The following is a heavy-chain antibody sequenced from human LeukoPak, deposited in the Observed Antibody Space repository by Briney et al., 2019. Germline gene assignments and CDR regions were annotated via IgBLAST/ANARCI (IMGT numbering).Heavy chain of an antibody. V-gene: IGHV4-59*08. J-gene: IGHJ4*02. CDR2: ITHSGTT. Sequence: SETLSLTCIVSGGSISRYSWNWIRQSPGKGLEWIGYITHSGTTSYKSSLKSRVTISVDTSKNQLSLRLTSVTAADTAVYYCARWDDSAWAFGNWGPGTLVTVSS. CDR1: GGSISRYS. D-gene: IGHD6-19*01. CDR3: ARWDDSAWAFGN.